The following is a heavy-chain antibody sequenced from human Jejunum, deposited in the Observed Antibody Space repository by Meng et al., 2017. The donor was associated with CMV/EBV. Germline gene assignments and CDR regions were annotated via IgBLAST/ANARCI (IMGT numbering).Heavy chain of an antibody. V-gene: IGHV1-8*01. CDR3: ASHQQFCSGGSCYSLGYYYGMDV. CDR2: MNPNNGNT. D-gene: IGHD2-15*01. Sequence: NWVRQATGKGLEWMGWMNPNNGNTGYAQKFQGRFTMTWNTSISTAYMELSSLRSEDTAIYYCASHQQFCSGGSCYSLGYYYGMDVWGQGTTITVSS. J-gene: IGHJ6*02.